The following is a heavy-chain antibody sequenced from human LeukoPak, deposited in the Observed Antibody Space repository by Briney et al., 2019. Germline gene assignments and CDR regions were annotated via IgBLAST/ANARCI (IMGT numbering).Heavy chain of an antibody. CDR3: AREHYFYYMDG. Sequence: GGSLRLSCAASGFTFSSYWMSWVRQAPGKGLEWVANVNQGGTQKYYVDSVKGRFTISRDNAENSLYLQMNSPRAEDTAVYYCAREHYFYYMDGWGKGTTVTVSS. J-gene: IGHJ6*03. CDR1: GFTFSSYW. V-gene: IGHV3-7*01. CDR2: VNQGGTQK.